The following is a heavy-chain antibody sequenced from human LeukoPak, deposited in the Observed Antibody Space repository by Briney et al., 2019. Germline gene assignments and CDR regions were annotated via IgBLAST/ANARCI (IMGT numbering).Heavy chain of an antibody. Sequence: GASVKVSCKASGYTFTTYSMHWVRQAPGQGLEWMAIINLSGGSTDYTQKFQGRVTMTRNTSISTAYMELSSLRSEDTAVYYCARGTQAAAGDYWGQGTLVTVSS. CDR2: INLSGGST. CDR3: ARGTQAAAGDY. D-gene: IGHD6-13*01. CDR1: GYTFTTYS. V-gene: IGHV1-46*01. J-gene: IGHJ4*02.